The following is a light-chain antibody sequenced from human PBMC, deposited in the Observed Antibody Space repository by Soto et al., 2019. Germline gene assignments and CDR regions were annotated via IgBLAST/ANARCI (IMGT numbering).Light chain of an antibody. CDR2: AAS. Sequence: DIQMTQSPSSLSASVGDRVTITCRASQSISSYLNWYQQKPGKAPILLIYAASSLQSGVPSMFSGSGSGTDFTLTISSLQPEDFATYYCQQSYSAPVHFGQGTKLEIK. J-gene: IGKJ2*01. CDR1: QSISSY. CDR3: QQSYSAPVH. V-gene: IGKV1-39*01.